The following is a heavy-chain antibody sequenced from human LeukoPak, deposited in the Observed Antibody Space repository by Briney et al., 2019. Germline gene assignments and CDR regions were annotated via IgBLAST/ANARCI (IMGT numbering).Heavy chain of an antibody. CDR1: GFTFSDS. D-gene: IGHD5-24*01. V-gene: IGHV3-48*01. CDR2: IGIDSGNT. CDR3: ARDYKYAFDN. Sequence: GGSLRLSCAASGFTFSDSMNWVRQAPGKGLEWISYIGIDSGNTNYADSVKGRFTISGDKAKNSLYLQMNSLRVEDTAVYYCARDYKYAFDNWGQGTLVTVSS. J-gene: IGHJ4*02.